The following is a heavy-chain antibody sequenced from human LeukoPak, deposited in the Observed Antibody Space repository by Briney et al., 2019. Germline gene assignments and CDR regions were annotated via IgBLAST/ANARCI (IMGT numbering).Heavy chain of an antibody. CDR2: SHYSGST. D-gene: IGHD2-15*01. CDR1: GGSISTYY. J-gene: IGHJ6*02. V-gene: IGHV4-59*01. CDR3: ARSEPGYCSGGSCYPDGYYYGMDV. Sequence: NTSATLSLTCTVSGGSISTYYWTWIRQPPGKGLEWIGFSHYSGSTNYNPSLKSRVTISVDTSKNQFSLKLSSVTAADTAVYYCARSEPGYCSGGSCYPDGYYYGMDVWGQGTTVTVSS.